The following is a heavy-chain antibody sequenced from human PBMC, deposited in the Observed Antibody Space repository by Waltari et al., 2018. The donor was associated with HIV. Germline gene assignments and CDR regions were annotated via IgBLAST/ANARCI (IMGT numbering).Heavy chain of an antibody. Sequence: QVQLVQSGADVKKPGSSVKVSCKASVGTFSSYAIHWVRQAPGQGLEWMERIIPICYATDYPLMFQDRGRMTAEESTNTAYMELSSRRSEDTAVYYCARGAGPNSGWSLGTFDIWGQGTKVTVSS. CDR2: IIPICYAT. D-gene: IGHD6-19*01. CDR3: ARGAGPNSGWSLGTFDI. CDR1: VGTFSSYA. V-gene: IGHV1-69*12. J-gene: IGHJ3*02.